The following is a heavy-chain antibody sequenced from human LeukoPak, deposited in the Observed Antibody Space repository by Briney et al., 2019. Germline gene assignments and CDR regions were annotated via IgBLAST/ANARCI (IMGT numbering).Heavy chain of an antibody. Sequence: GGSQRLSCAASGFILRDYCMTWAPQAPGKGLECVANKKHDGSEKSYVDSVKGRFTISRDIYRNSLYLQMDSLRVEDTAMYYCARDSRGYSYGPNTDYWGQGTLVTVSS. V-gene: IGHV3-7*01. CDR2: KKHDGSEK. J-gene: IGHJ4*02. CDR1: GFILRDYC. D-gene: IGHD5-18*01. CDR3: ARDSRGYSYGPNTDY.